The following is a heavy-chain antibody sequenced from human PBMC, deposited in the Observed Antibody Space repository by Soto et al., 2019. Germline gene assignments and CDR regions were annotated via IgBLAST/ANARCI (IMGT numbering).Heavy chain of an antibody. Sequence: SVKVSCKASGGTFSSYAISWVRQAPGQGLEWMGGIIPIFGTANYAQKFQGRVTITADKSTSTAYMELSSLGSEGTAVYYCARVLGYYYDSSGYYAGTLDYWGQGTLVTVSS. CDR3: ARVLGYYYDSSGYYAGTLDY. V-gene: IGHV1-69*06. CDR1: GGTFSSYA. J-gene: IGHJ4*02. CDR2: IIPIFGTA. D-gene: IGHD3-22*01.